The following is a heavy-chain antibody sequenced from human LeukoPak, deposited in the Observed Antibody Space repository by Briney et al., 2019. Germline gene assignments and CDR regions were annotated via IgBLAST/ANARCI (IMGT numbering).Heavy chain of an antibody. V-gene: IGHV3-33*03. J-gene: IGHJ4*02. D-gene: IGHD3-22*01. Sequence: GRSLRLSCAASGFTFSSYGMHWVRQAPSKGLEWVAVIWYDGSNKYYADSVKGRFTISRDNSKNTLYLQMNSLRAEDTAVYYCASLNYYDSSGFDYWGQGTLVTVSS. CDR1: GFTFSSYG. CDR3: ASLNYYDSSGFDY. CDR2: IWYDGSNK.